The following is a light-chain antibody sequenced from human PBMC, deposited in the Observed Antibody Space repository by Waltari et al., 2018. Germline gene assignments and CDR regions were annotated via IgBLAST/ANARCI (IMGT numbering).Light chain of an antibody. CDR3: MQALQTPRT. V-gene: IGKV2D-29*01. Sequence: DIVMTQTPLSLPVTPGEPASISCRSSQSLLHSNGNTYLYWFLQKPGQPPRLLIQRVSNRFSGGPDRFSGSGSGTDFTLKISRLEAEDVGVYYCMQALQTPRTFGQGTKVEIK. CDR1: QSLLHSNGNTY. J-gene: IGKJ1*01. CDR2: RVS.